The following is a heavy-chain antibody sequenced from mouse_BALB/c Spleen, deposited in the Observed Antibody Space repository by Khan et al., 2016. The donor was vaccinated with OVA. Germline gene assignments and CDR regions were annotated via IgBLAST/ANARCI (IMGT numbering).Heavy chain of an antibody. D-gene: IGHD2-1*01. J-gene: IGHJ3*01. Sequence: QVQLQQPGAELMKPGASVKISCKATGYTFSSYWIEWVKQRPGHGLEWIGEILPGSGSTNYNEKFKGKATFTADTSSNTAYMQLSSLTSEDAAVYYCARQKTGNSVFAYWGQGTLVTVSA. CDR3: ARQKTGNSVFAY. CDR2: ILPGSGST. V-gene: IGHV1-9*01. CDR1: GYTFSSYW.